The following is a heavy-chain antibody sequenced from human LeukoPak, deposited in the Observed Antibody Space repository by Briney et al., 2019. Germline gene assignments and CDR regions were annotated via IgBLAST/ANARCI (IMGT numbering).Heavy chain of an antibody. V-gene: IGHV4-39*01. CDR2: IHYSGSP. CDR1: GGSIRSENYY. J-gene: IGHJ4*02. CDR3: ARTRRGAGDY. Sequence: SETLSLTCAVSGGSIRSENYYWAWIRQPPGNGLEWIGSIHYSGSPYYKPSLKGRITLSVDTAKNQFSLGLRSVTAADTAVYFCARTRRGAGDYWSQGRLVTVSS. D-gene: IGHD3-10*01.